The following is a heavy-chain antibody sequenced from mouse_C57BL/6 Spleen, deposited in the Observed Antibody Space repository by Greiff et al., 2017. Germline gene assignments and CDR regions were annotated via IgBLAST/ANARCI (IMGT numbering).Heavy chain of an antibody. CDR1: GFNIKDYY. V-gene: IGHV14-2*01. Sequence: VQLQQSGAELVKPGASVKLSCTASGFNIKDYYMHWVKQRPEQGLEWIGRIDPVDGETKYAPKFQGKATITADTSSNTAYLQLSSLTSEDTAVYYCARVITTDLYDFDYWGQGTTLTVSS. J-gene: IGHJ2*01. D-gene: IGHD2-4*01. CDR3: ARVITTDLYDFDY. CDR2: IDPVDGET.